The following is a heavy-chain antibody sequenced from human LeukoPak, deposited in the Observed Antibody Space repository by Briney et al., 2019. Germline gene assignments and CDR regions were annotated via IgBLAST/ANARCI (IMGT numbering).Heavy chain of an antibody. Sequence: SETLSLTCTVSGGSISSYYWSWIRQPPGKGLEWIGYIYYSGSTNCNPSLKSRVTISVDTSKNQFSLKLSSVTAADTAVYYCAGKDGYNDAFDIWGQGTMVTVSS. D-gene: IGHD5-24*01. CDR3: AGKDGYNDAFDI. CDR2: IYYSGST. CDR1: GGSISSYY. V-gene: IGHV4-59*01. J-gene: IGHJ3*02.